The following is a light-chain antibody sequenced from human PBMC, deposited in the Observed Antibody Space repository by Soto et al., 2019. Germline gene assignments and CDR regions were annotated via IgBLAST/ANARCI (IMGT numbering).Light chain of an antibody. V-gene: IGKV2-28*01. CDR3: MQGLQSTIT. CDR1: QILLHRNGKNY. CDR2: LGS. J-gene: IGKJ5*01. Sequence: VMAQSPFSLSATPGESSSISCRASQILLHRNGKNYLDWYLKKQGQSPQXVIYLGSSRASGVPERVSGSGYGTDFTMKIGKVEAEDVAIYYCMQGLQSTITFGHGTRLEIK.